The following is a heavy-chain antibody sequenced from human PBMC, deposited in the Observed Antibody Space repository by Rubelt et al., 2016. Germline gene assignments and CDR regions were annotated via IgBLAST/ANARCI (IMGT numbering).Heavy chain of an antibody. V-gene: IGHV3-23*04. Sequence: EVQLVESGGGLVQPGGSLRLSCAASGFTFSSYAMRWVRQAPGKGLEWVSTISGSGDNTYYADSVKGRFTISRDNAKNSLELHMNSLRAEDTAVYCCARVHGDSWSQAYFDSCGQGTLVTVSS. CDR2: ISGSGDNT. J-gene: IGHJ4*02. D-gene: IGHD2-15*01. CDR1: GFTFSSYA. CDR3: ARVHGDSWSQAYFDS.